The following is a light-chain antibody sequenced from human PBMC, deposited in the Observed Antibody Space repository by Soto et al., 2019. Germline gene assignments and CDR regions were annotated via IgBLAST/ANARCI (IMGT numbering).Light chain of an antibody. J-gene: IGKJ5*01. CDR2: DAS. V-gene: IGKV3-15*01. CDR3: HQYDYLIT. CDR1: QSVGSN. Sequence: MTQSPATLPVSPGERATLSCRASQSVGSNLAWFQQKPGQAPRLLIYDASTRATGIPARFSGSGSGTEFTLTISSLQPEDSAVYFYHQYDYLITFGQGTRLEIK.